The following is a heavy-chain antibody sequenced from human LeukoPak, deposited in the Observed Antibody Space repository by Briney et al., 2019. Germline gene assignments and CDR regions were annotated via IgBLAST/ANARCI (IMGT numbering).Heavy chain of an antibody. V-gene: IGHV3-23*01. Sequence: GGSLRLSCPASGFTFRSYAMSWVRQAPGKRLEWVSAISSSSTNTYYADSVKGRFTISRDNSKNTLYLQMNSLKAEDTAVYYCAKPSSGYGSFDSWGHGTLVTVSS. CDR2: ISSSSTNT. J-gene: IGHJ4*01. CDR1: GFTFRSYA. CDR3: AKPSSGYGSFDS. D-gene: IGHD6-19*01.